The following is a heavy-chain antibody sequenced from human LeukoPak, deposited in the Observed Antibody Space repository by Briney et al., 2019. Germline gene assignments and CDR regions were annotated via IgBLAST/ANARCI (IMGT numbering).Heavy chain of an antibody. V-gene: IGHV3-48*04. CDR3: ASDYYDRSQY. D-gene: IGHD3-22*01. CDR2: ISSTGSTI. Sequence: GGSLRLSCAGSGFTFSNYGMNWVRQAPGKGLEWVSYISSTGSTIYYADSVKGRFTISRDNAKNSLYLQMNSLRAEDTAVYYCASDYYDRSQYWGQGTLVTVSS. CDR1: GFTFSNYG. J-gene: IGHJ4*02.